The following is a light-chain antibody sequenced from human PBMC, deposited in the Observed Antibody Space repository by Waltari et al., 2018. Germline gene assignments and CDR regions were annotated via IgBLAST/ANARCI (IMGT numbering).Light chain of an antibody. V-gene: IGLV2-14*01. J-gene: IGLJ2*01. CDR1: TRDIVAYGY. Sequence: SALTPPDPVSGCPGQSVTIPCTGLTRDIVAYGYVPWYQQHPGKAPKVIIYDVSNRPSGVSNRFSGSKSGSSASLTISGLQAEDEADYYCSSYTSSTTGIFGGGTKLTVL. CDR3: SSYTSSTTGI. CDR2: DVS.